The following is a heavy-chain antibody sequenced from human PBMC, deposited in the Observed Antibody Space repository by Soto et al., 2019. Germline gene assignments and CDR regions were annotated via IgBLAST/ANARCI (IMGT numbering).Heavy chain of an antibody. J-gene: IGHJ4*02. CDR3: AKNYFFDS. V-gene: IGHV3-23*01. Sequence: EVQLLESGGGLVQPGGSLRLSCAASGFTFNSYAMSWVRQAPGKGLEWVSSISRSDDGPYYADSVKGRFTISRDNSQNTLFLLMNILRADDTALYYCAKNYFFDSWGQGAPVTVSS. CDR2: ISRSDDGP. CDR1: GFTFNSYA.